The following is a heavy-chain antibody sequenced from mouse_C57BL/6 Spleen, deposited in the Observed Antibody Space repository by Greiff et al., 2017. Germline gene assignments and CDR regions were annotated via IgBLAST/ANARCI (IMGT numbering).Heavy chain of an antibody. V-gene: IGHV1-85*01. CDR1: GYTFTSSD. CDR2: IYPRDGST. D-gene: IGHD1-1*01. Sequence: VQLQQSGPELVKPGASVKLSCKASGYTFTSSDINWVKQRPKQGLEWIGWIYPRDGSTKYNEKFKGKATLTVDTSSSTAYMERHSLTSEDSAVYFCAGAGSTTVVATNFDVWGTGTTVTVSS. J-gene: IGHJ1*03. CDR3: AGAGSTTVVATNFDV.